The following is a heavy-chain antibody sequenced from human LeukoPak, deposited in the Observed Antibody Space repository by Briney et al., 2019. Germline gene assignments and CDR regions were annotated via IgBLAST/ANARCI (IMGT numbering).Heavy chain of an antibody. V-gene: IGHV1-69*05. J-gene: IGHJ6*03. CDR2: IIPIFGTA. D-gene: IGHD2-2*01. CDR3: ARSSGYCSSTSCYRRNYYYYYYMDV. CDR1: GGTFSSYA. Sequence: GASVKVSCKASGGTFSSYAISWVRQAPGQGLEWMGGIIPIFGTANYAQKFQGRVTITTDESTSTAYMELSSLRSEDTAVYYCARSSGYCSSTSCYRRNYYYYYYMDVWGKGTTVTVSS.